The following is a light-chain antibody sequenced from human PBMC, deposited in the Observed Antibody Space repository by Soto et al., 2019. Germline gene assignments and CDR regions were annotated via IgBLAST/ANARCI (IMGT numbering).Light chain of an antibody. V-gene: IGKV3-11*01. CDR1: QSLNNY. CDR2: DGS. Sequence: EIVLTQSPATLSLSPGERATLSCRASQSLNNYLAWYQQKPGQAPRLLIYDGSNRATGIPARFRGSGYGTDLNLTINSLEPEDFAVYYCQKRVKLLFTFGPGTKVDLK. J-gene: IGKJ3*01. CDR3: QKRVKLLFT.